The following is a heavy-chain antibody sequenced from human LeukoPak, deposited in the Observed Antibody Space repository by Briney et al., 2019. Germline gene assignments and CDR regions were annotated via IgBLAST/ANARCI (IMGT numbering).Heavy chain of an antibody. CDR3: ARERLGSSSWYYYYGMDV. CDR1: GFTFSSYS. CDR2: ISSSSSYI. D-gene: IGHD6-13*01. J-gene: IGHJ6*02. Sequence: GGSLRLSCAASGFTFSSYSMNWVRQAPGKGLEWVSSISSSSSYIYYADSVKGRFTISRDNAKNSLYLQMNSLRAGDTAVYYCARERLGSSSWYYYYGMDVWGQGTTVAVSS. V-gene: IGHV3-21*01.